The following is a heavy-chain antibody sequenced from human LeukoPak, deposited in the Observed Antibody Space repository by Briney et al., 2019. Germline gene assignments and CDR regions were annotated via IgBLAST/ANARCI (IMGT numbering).Heavy chain of an antibody. CDR2: IKRDGSDI. D-gene: IGHD6-6*01. J-gene: IGHJ4*02. V-gene: IGHV3-7*01. Sequence: GGSLRLSCAASRFTFSDYWMSWVRQAPGKGLEWVAYIKRDGSDIYYVDSVKGRFIISRDNAKNSLYLQMNSLRAEDTAVYYCARDRLAARGTNDYWGQGTLVTVSS. CDR3: ARDRLAARGTNDY. CDR1: RFTFSDYW.